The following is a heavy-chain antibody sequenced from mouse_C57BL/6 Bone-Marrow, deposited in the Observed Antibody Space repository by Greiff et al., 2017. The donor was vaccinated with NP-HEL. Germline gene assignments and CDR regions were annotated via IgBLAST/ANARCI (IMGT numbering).Heavy chain of an antibody. J-gene: IGHJ1*03. D-gene: IGHD2-3*01. CDR2: IHPNSGST. CDR3: ARSGLYDGYYWYFDV. Sequence: VQLQQPGAELVKPGASVKLSCKASGYTFTSYWMHWVKQRPGQGLEWIGMIHPNSGSTNYNEKFKSKATLTVEESSSTAYMQLSSLTSEDSAVYYCARSGLYDGYYWYFDVWGTGTTVTVSS. V-gene: IGHV1-64*01. CDR1: GYTFTSYW.